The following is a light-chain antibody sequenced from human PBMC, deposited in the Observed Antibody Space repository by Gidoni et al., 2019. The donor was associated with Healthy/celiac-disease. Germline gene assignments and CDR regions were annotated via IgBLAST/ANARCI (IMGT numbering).Light chain of an antibody. CDR2: EVS. CDR3: SSYAGSNNKVV. Sequence: QSALTQPPSASGSPGQSVTIPCTGASSDVGGYNYVSWDQQHPGKAPKLMIYEVSKRPSGVPDRFSGSKSGNTASLTVSGLQAEDEADYYCSSYAGSNNKVVFGGGTKLTVL. CDR1: SSDVGGYNY. J-gene: IGLJ2*01. V-gene: IGLV2-8*01.